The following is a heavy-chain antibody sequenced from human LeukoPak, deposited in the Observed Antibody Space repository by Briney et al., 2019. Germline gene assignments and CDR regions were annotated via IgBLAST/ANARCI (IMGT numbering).Heavy chain of an antibody. CDR2: ISGNNGNT. Sequence: ASVKVSCKSSGYTFSTYGISWVRQAPGQGLEWMGWISGNNGNTNYARNLQGRVTMTTDTSTSTVYMELRSLRSDDTAAYYCARDGLTTVTTPIDYWGQGTLVTVSS. CDR1: GYTFSTYG. D-gene: IGHD4-17*01. J-gene: IGHJ4*02. V-gene: IGHV1-18*01. CDR3: ARDGLTTVTTPIDY.